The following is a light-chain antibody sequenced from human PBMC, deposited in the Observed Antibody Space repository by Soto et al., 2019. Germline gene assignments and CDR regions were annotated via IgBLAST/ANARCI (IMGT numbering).Light chain of an antibody. CDR3: QQYDQVPPIT. CDR2: EAS. Sequence: DIQLTQSPSSLSASIGDRVILTCQASQDINNFLNWYQQRPGKAPKLLINEASNLQTGVPSRFSGSGSGTYFTLTISGLQPEDVATYFCQQYDQVPPITFGQGTRLEIK. CDR1: QDINNF. J-gene: IGKJ5*01. V-gene: IGKV1-33*01.